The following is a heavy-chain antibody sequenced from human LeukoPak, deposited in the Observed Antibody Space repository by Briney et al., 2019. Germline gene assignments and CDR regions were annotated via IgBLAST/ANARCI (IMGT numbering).Heavy chain of an antibody. CDR1: GYSISSGYY. CDR2: IYHSGST. Sequence: SETLSLTCAVSGYSISSGYYWGWIRQPPGKGLEWIGSIYHSGSTYYNPSLKSRVIISVDTSKNQFSLRLSSVTAADTAVYYCARSPTYYYDSSGYYSYYYYMDVWGKGTTVTVSS. CDR3: ARSPTYYYDSSGYYSYYYYMDV. J-gene: IGHJ6*03. V-gene: IGHV4-38-2*01. D-gene: IGHD3-22*01.